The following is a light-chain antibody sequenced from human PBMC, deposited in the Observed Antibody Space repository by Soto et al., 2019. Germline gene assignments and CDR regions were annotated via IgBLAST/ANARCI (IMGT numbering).Light chain of an antibody. V-gene: IGLV2-14*01. Sequence: QSVLTQPASVSGSPGQSITISCTGTSSDVGGYKYVSWYQQHPGKVPKLMIYDVSNRPSGVSDRFSGSKSGNTASLTISGLQAEDEADYYCSSFTSSNTEVFGGGTKVTVL. CDR1: SSDVGGYKY. CDR2: DVS. J-gene: IGLJ2*01. CDR3: SSFTSSNTEV.